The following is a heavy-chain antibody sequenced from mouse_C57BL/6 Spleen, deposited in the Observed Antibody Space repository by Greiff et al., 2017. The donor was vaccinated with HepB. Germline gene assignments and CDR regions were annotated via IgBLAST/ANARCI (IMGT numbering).Heavy chain of an antibody. V-gene: IGHV14-4*01. D-gene: IGHD1-1*01. CDR3: TAWGYYGSSEAY. CDR1: GFNIKDDY. J-gene: IGHJ3*01. Sequence: VQLQQSGAELVRPGASVKLSCTASGFNIKDDYMHWVKQRPEQGLEWIGWIDPENGDTEYASKFQGKATITADTSSNTAYLQLSSLTSEDTAVYYCTAWGYYGSSEAYWGQGTLVTVSA. CDR2: IDPENGDT.